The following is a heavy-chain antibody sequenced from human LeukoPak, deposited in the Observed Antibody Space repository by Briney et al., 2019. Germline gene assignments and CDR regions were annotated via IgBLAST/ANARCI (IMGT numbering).Heavy chain of an antibody. Sequence: SETLSLTCTVSGGSISINDYYWSWIRQTPGKGLEWIGYIYYSGSTYYNPSLKSRVTISVDTSKNQFFLKLTSVTAADTAVYYCARRFTMVRGTRRDGFDIWGQGTMVTVSS. J-gene: IGHJ3*02. D-gene: IGHD3-10*01. CDR1: GGSISINDYY. CDR2: IYYSGST. CDR3: ARRFTMVRGTRRDGFDI. V-gene: IGHV4-30-4*01.